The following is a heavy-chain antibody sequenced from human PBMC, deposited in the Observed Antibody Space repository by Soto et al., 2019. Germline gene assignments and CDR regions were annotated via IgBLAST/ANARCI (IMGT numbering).Heavy chain of an antibody. CDR3: ARELKANYYDSGRYYPTRYFDY. V-gene: IGHV3-30-3*01. CDR1: GFTFSSFA. J-gene: IGHJ4*02. CDR2: ISYDGSNE. Sequence: GGSLRLSCAASGFTFSSFAVHWVRQAPGKGLEWLAVISYDGSNEYYADSVKGRFTISRDNSKNTLYLQLNSLRPEDTAVYYCARELKANYYDSGRYYPTRYFDYWGQGTLVTVSS. D-gene: IGHD3-10*01.